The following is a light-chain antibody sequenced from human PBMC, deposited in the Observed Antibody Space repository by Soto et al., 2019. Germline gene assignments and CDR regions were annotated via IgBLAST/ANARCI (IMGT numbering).Light chain of an antibody. CDR1: QSLVYSDGNTY. CDR3: MQGTHWPPGLT. V-gene: IGKV2D-30*01. CDR2: KVS. J-gene: IGKJ4*01. Sequence: DVVMTQSPLSLPVTLGQPASISCRSSQSLVYSDGNTYLNWFQQRPGQSPRRLIYKVSNWDSGVPDIFSGSGSGTDFTLKISRVEAEDVGVYYCMQGTHWPPGLTFGGGTKVEIK.